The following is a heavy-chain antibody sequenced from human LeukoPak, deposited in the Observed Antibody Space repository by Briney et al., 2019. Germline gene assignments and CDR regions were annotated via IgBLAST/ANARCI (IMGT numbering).Heavy chain of an antibody. Sequence: GASVKVSCKASGGTFSSYAISWVRQAPGQGLEWMGRIIPILGIANYAQKFQGRVTITADKSTSTAYMELSSLRSEDTAVYYCARSRGGATSNYFDYWGQGTLVTVSS. D-gene: IGHD1-26*01. CDR2: IIPILGIA. J-gene: IGHJ4*02. V-gene: IGHV1-69*04. CDR3: ARSRGGATSNYFDY. CDR1: GGTFSSYA.